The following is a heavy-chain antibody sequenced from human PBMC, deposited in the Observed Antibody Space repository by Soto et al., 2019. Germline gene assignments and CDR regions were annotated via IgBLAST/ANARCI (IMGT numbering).Heavy chain of an antibody. CDR1: GGTFSSYA. D-gene: IGHD3-22*01. CDR3: ARHVQYYYDSSGQSWGPFDI. V-gene: IGHV1-69*13. J-gene: IGHJ3*02. Sequence: SVKVSCKASGGTFSSYAISWVRQAPGQGLEWMGGIIPIFGTANYAQKFQGRVTITADESTSTAYMELSSLRSEDTAVYYCARHVQYYYDSSGQSWGPFDIWGQGTMVTVSS. CDR2: IIPIFGTA.